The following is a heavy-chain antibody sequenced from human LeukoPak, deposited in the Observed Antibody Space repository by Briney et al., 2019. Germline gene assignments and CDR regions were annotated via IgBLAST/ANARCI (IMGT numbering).Heavy chain of an antibody. Sequence: PGGSLRLSCAASGFIFSNYEMNWVRQAPGKGLEWVSYISSSGSTIYYADSVKGRFTISRDNAKNSLYLQMNSLRAEDTAVYYCARVLLWFGELLTYYFDYWGQGTLVTVSS. CDR1: GFIFSNYE. V-gene: IGHV3-48*03. D-gene: IGHD3-10*01. CDR3: ARVLLWFGELLTYYFDY. CDR2: ISSSGSTI. J-gene: IGHJ4*02.